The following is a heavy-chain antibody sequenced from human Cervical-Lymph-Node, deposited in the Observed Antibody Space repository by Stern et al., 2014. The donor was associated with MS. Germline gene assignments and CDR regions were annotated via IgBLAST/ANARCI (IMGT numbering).Heavy chain of an antibody. D-gene: IGHD3-22*01. CDR2: IYISGST. V-gene: IGHV4-4*07. Sequence: VQLVESGPGLVKPSETLSLTCTVSDGSTRGYYWSWIRQSAGKGLEWIGRIYISGSTKYNPSLRSRVPMSVDTSNNQFSLKLSSVTAADTAVYYCARTPKYYHDSSGYYYFDFWGQGTLVTVSS. CDR1: DGSTRGYY. J-gene: IGHJ4*02. CDR3: ARTPKYYHDSSGYYYFDF.